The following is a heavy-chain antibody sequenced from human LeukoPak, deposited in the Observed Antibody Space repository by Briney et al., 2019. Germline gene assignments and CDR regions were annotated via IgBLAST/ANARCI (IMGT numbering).Heavy chain of an antibody. V-gene: IGHV3-30*03. D-gene: IGHD3-3*01. J-gene: IGHJ4*02. CDR1: GFTFSHYS. CDR2: ISYHGSNK. CDR3: ARVGGPYDFWSGFDY. Sequence: GGSLRLSCAASGFTFSHYSMNWGRQAPGKGLERVAVISYHGSNKYYADSVQGRFTISRDNSKNTLYLQMNSLRAEDTVVYYCARVGGPYDFWSGFDYWGQGTLVTVSS.